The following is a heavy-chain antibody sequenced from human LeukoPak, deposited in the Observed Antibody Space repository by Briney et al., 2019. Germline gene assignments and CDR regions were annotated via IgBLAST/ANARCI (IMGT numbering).Heavy chain of an antibody. D-gene: IGHD3-22*01. J-gene: IGHJ6*02. CDR1: GFTFRSYW. V-gene: IGHV3-74*01. CDR2: VNSDGSST. CDR3: AGSHYYDGSDFYYYYGLDV. Sequence: GGSLRLSCAASGFTFRSYWMHWVRHGPGKGRVWVSRVNSDGSSTRYADSVKGRFTISRDNAKNTLSLQMSSLRAEDTAVYYGAGSHYYDGSDFYYYYGLDVWGQGTTVTVSS.